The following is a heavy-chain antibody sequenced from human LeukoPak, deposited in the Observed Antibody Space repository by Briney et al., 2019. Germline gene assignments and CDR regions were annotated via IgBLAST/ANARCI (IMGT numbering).Heavy chain of an antibody. J-gene: IGHJ4*02. CDR1: GFTFSNAW. CDR3: ARTYYYDSSGYYSRGYYFDY. Sequence: GGSLRLSCAASGFTFSNAWMSWVRQAPGKGLEWVGRIKSKTDGGTTDYAAPVKGRFTISRDDSKNTLYLQMNSLKTEDTAVYYCARTYYYDSSGYYSRGYYFDYWGQGTLVTVSS. D-gene: IGHD3-22*01. CDR2: IKSKTDGGTT. V-gene: IGHV3-15*01.